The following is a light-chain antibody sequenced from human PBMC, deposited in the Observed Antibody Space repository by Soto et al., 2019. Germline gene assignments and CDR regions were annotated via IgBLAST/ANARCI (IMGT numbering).Light chain of an antibody. V-gene: IGLV2-14*01. CDR3: SSYTNINTSACV. J-gene: IGLJ1*01. Sequence: QSALTQPASVSGSPGQSITISCTGTSGDIGSYNRVSWYQQHPGKAPKLIIYEVTDRPSGVSNRFSGSKSGNTASLTISGLHAEDEAEYYCSSYTNINTSACVFGTGTKVTVL. CDR2: EVT. CDR1: SGDIGSYNR.